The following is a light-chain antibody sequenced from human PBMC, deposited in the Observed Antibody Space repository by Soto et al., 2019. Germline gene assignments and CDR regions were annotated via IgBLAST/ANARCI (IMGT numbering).Light chain of an antibody. J-gene: IGLJ2*01. CDR1: NLESHY. V-gene: IGLV3-1*01. Sequence: SYGLTQPPSVTVSPGQTVSITCSGANLESHYVSWYQQKAGQSPVLVIYQDSKRPSGIPARFSGSNSGTTATLTVSGTQALDEADYYCQAWDTSAVFGGGTKLTVL. CDR3: QAWDTSAV. CDR2: QDS.